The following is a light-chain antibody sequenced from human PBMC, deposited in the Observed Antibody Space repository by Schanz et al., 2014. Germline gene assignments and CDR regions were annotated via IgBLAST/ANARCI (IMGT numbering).Light chain of an antibody. V-gene: IGKV2-30*01. CDR1: QSLVYKDGNTY. CDR3: MQALQTGGRT. J-gene: IGKJ3*01. CDR2: KLF. Sequence: EVVMTQSPLFLPVTLGQPASISCRSSQSLVYKDGNTYLNWFQQRPGQSPRRLIYKLFNRDSGVQGRFSGSGSGSEFTMKISRGEAEDVGVYCGMQALQTGGRTFGPGTTLHIK.